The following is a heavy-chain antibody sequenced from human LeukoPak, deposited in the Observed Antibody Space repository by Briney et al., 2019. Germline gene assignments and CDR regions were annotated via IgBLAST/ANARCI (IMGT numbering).Heavy chain of an antibody. CDR2: ITTSGNTI. CDR3: VRVRDGYNYDY. Sequence: PGGSLRLSCAASGFTFSDYYMSWVRQAPGKGLEWVSYITTSGNTIYQADSVKGRFTISRDNGKNSLYLQMNSLRAEDTAIYYCVRVRDGYNYDYGGQGTLVTVSS. CDR1: GFTFSDYY. V-gene: IGHV3-11*01. J-gene: IGHJ4*02. D-gene: IGHD5-24*01.